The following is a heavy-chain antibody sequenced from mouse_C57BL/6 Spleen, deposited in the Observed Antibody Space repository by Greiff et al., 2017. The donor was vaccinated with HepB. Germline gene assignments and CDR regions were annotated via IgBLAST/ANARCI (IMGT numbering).Heavy chain of an antibody. V-gene: IGHV1-81*01. CDR1: GYTFTSYG. D-gene: IGHD2-4*01. Sequence: VKLQQSGAELARPGASVKLSCKASGYTFTSYGISWVKQRTGQGLEWIGEIYPRSGNTYYNEKFKGKATLTADKSSSTAYMELRSLTSEDSAVYFCARFYDYEGFDYWGQGTTLTVSS. CDR3: ARFYDYEGFDY. CDR2: IYPRSGNT. J-gene: IGHJ2*01.